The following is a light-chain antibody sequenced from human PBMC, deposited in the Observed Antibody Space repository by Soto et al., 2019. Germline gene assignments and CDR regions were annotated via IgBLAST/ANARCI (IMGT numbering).Light chain of an antibody. CDR1: SSDIGSYNY. CDR3: SSHTTYSTRI. CDR2: EVS. J-gene: IGLJ1*01. V-gene: IGLV2-14*01. Sequence: QSVLTQPASVSGSPGQSIAISCTGTSSDIGSYNYVSWYQQHPGKAPKLIIHEVSNRPSGISDHFSGSKSGNTASLAISGLQADDEADYYCSSHTTYSTRIFGTGTKVPVL.